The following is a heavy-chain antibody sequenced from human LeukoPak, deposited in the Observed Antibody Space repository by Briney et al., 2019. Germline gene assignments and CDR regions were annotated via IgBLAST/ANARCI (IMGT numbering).Heavy chain of an antibody. CDR1: GYTFTSYD. Sequence: ASVKVSCKASGYTFTSYDIDWVRQATGQGLEWMGWMDPNSGNTGYAQKFQGRVTMNRNTSISTAYMELSSLRSEDTAVYYCARVMVRGVTITGRLGYWGQGTLVTVSS. CDR3: ARVMVRGVTITGRLGY. CDR2: MDPNSGNT. J-gene: IGHJ4*02. D-gene: IGHD3-10*01. V-gene: IGHV1-8*01.